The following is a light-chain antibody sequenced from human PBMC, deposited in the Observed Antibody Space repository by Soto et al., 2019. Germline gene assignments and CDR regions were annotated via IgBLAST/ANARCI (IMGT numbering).Light chain of an antibody. V-gene: IGKV3-20*01. CDR3: QVYGTSPPRT. J-gene: IGKJ1*01. CDR2: GAS. Sequence: ETVLTQSPGTLSLSPGERATLSCRASQSVSSSYLAWYQQKPGQAPRLLIYGASSRATGIPDRFSGSGSGTDFTLTISRLEPEDFAVYYCQVYGTSPPRTSGQGTKVESK. CDR1: QSVSSSY.